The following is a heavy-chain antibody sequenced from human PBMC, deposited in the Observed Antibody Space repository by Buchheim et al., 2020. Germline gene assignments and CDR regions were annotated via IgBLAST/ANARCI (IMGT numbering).Heavy chain of an antibody. Sequence: EVQLVESGGGLVQPGGSLRLSCAASGFTFSNFWMSWVRQAPGKGLEWVANIQQDGSEKYYVDSVKGRFTISRDSAKNSLYLQMNSLRVEDTAVYYCAGKIKATVTTINYYYGMDVWGQGNT. V-gene: IGHV3-7*01. CDR1: GFTFSNFW. D-gene: IGHD4-17*01. CDR2: IQQDGSEK. J-gene: IGHJ6*02. CDR3: AGKIKATVTTINYYYGMDV.